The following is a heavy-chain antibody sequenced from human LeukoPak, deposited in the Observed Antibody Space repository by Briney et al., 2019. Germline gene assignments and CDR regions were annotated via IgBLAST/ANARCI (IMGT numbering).Heavy chain of an antibody. D-gene: IGHD6-13*01. V-gene: IGHV4-59*04. Sequence: SETLSLTCTVSGGSISSYYWSWIRQPPGKGLEWIGYIYYSGSTYYNPSLESRVTISVDTSKNQFSLKLSSVTAADTAVYYCASMGYSSSFDYWGQGTLVTVSS. CDR2: IYYSGST. CDR1: GGSISSYY. J-gene: IGHJ4*02. CDR3: ASMGYSSSFDY.